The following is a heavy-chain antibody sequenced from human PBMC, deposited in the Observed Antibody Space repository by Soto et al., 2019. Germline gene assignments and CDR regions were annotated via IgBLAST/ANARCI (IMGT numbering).Heavy chain of an antibody. CDR3: VRVGSSSWHYYYYYMDD. CDR2: INYSGST. J-gene: IGHJ6*03. V-gene: IGHV4-59*01. D-gene: IGHD6-13*01. CDR1: GGSISSYY. Sequence: SETLSLTCTVSGGSISSYYWSWIRQPPGKGLECIWYINYSGSTNYNPSLKSRVTILVDTSKNLFSLKLSSVIAADTVVYFCVRVGSSSWHYYYYYMDDWGKGTTVSVSS.